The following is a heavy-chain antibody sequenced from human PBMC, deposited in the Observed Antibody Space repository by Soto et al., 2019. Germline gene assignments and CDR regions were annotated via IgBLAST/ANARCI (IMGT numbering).Heavy chain of an antibody. CDR1: GYSFTSYG. Sequence: AASVKVSCKASGYSFTSYGISWVRQAPGQGLEWMGWISAYNGNTNYEQKFQGRVAMTTDTSTNTAYLELRTLRSDDAAVYYCARDPPITGSLRGTPLMAVWGQGTTVTVSS. CDR3: ARDPPITGSLRGTPLMAV. D-gene: IGHD1-20*01. J-gene: IGHJ6*02. CDR2: ISAYNGNT. V-gene: IGHV1-18*04.